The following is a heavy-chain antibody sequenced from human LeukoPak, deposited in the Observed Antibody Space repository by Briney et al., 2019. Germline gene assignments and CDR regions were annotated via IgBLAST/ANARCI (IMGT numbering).Heavy chain of an antibody. V-gene: IGHV3-33*06. D-gene: IGHD3-3*01. CDR1: GFTFRNYG. J-gene: IGHJ4*02. CDR3: AKSDGITIFA. CDR2: IWYDGSNK. Sequence: PGGALGLSCSASGFTFRNYGMPRVPQAPGKGLEWVAVIWYDGSNKYYADSVKGRFTISRDNSKNTLYLQMNSLRAEDTAVYYCAKSDGITIFAWGQGTLVTVSS.